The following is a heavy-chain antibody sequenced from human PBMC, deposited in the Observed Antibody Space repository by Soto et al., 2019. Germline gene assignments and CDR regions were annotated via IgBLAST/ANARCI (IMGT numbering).Heavy chain of an antibody. D-gene: IGHD3-22*01. V-gene: IGHV3-21*01. CDR2: ISSSSSNI. CDR3: ERDPSTYYNDSSGYNWFAP. J-gene: IGHJ5*02. Sequence: VGSLRLSCAASGFTFSSYSMNWVRQAPGKRLEWVSSISSSSSNIYYADSVKGRFTISRDNAKNSLYLQMNSLRAEDTAVYYCERDPSTYYNDSSGYNWFAPWGQGLPVTVYS. CDR1: GFTFSSYS.